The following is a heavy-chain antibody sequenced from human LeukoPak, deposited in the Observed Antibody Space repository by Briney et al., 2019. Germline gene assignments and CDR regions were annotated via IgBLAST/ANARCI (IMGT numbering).Heavy chain of an antibody. J-gene: IGHJ4*02. CDR1: GFTFSSYA. Sequence: GGSLRLSCAASGFTFSSYAMHWVRQAPGKGLEWVAVISYDGSNKYYADSVKGRFTISRDNSKNTLYLQMNSLRAEDTAVYYCARDRLPKYQLLSYYCDYWGQGTPVTVSS. CDR3: ARDRLPKYQLLSYYCDY. CDR2: ISYDGSNK. V-gene: IGHV3-30-3*01. D-gene: IGHD2-2*01.